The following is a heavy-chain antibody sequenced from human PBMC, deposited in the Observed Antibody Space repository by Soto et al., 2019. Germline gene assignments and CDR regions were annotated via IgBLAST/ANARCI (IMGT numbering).Heavy chain of an antibody. CDR1: GFTFDDYA. CDR2: ISWNSGSI. D-gene: IGHD3-10*01. Sequence: EVQLVESGGGLVQPGRSLRFSCAASGFTFDDYAMHWVRQAPGKGLEWVSGISWNSGSIGYADSVKGRFTISRDNAKNSLYLQMNSLRAEDTALYYCAKDRGAYYYGSGSYYNHRGFDYWGQGTLVTVSS. J-gene: IGHJ4*02. CDR3: AKDRGAYYYGSGSYYNHRGFDY. V-gene: IGHV3-9*01.